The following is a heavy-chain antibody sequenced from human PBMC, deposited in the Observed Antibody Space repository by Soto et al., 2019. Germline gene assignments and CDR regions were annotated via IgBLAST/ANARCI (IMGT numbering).Heavy chain of an antibody. CDR2: IYYSGRT. CDR3: ARGGYSGRLYYFDY. V-gene: IGHV4-61*01. J-gene: IGHJ4*02. D-gene: IGHD2-15*01. Sequence: PSETLSLTCCVSGGSVSSTYYYWSWIRQPPGKGLEWIGYIYYSGRTDYKSSLKSRVTISLDPSKNQVSLKFDSVTAADTAVYYCARGGYSGRLYYFDYWGLGTLVTVSS. CDR1: GGSVSSTYYY.